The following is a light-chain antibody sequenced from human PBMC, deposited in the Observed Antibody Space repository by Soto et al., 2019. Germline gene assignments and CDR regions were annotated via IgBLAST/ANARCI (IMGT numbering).Light chain of an antibody. CDR3: CSYAVSSTYV. Sequence: QSALTQPASVSGSPGQSITISCTGTSSDVGTYDLVSWYQQHPGKAPKLMVYEVSKRPSGVSNRLSGSKSGNTASLTISGLQAEDEADYHCCSYAVSSTYVFGTGTKVTVL. J-gene: IGLJ1*01. CDR1: SSDVGTYDL. V-gene: IGLV2-23*02. CDR2: EVS.